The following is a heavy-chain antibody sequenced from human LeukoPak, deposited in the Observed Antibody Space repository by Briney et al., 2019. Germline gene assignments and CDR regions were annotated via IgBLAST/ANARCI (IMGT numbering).Heavy chain of an antibody. J-gene: IGHJ4*02. CDR1: GGTFSSYA. D-gene: IGHD5-24*01. V-gene: IGHV1-69*13. Sequence: GASVKVSCKASGGTFSSYAISWVRQAPGQGLEWMGGIIPIFGTANYAQKFQGRVTITADESTSTAYMELSSLRSEDTAVYHCAREGDGYNNGFDYWGQGTLVTVSS. CDR2: IIPIFGTA. CDR3: AREGDGYNNGFDY.